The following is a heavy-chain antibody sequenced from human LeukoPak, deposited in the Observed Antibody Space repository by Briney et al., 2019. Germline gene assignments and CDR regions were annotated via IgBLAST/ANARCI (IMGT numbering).Heavy chain of an antibody. CDR2: IYYSGST. V-gene: IGHV4-39*01. Sequence: PSETLSLTCTVSGGSISSSSYYWGWIRQPPGKGVGWIGSIYYSGSTYYNPSLKSRVTISVDTSKNQFSLKLSSVTAADTAVYYCERHQGSSDDYWGQGTLVTVS. CDR1: GGSISSSSYY. D-gene: IGHD6-6*01. CDR3: ERHQGSSDDY. J-gene: IGHJ4*02.